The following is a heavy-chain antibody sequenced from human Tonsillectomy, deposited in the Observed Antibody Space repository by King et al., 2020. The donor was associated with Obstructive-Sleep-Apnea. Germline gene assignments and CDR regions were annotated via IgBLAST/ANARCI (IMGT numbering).Heavy chain of an antibody. CDR2: IRYDGSSK. V-gene: IGHV3-30*02. CDR3: AKALSSWDY. CDR1: GFTFSSYG. D-gene: IGHD6-13*01. J-gene: IGHJ4*02. Sequence: QLVQSGGGVVQPGRSLRLSCAASGFTFSSYGMHWVRQAPGKLLEWVAFIRYDGSSKYYADSVKGRFTISRDNSKNTLYLQMNSLRTEDTAVYYCAKALSSWDYWGQGTLVTVSS.